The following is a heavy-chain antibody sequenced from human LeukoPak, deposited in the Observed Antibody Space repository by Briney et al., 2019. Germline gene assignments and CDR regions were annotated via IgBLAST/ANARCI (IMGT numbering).Heavy chain of an antibody. J-gene: IGHJ4*02. Sequence: SETLSLTCTVSGASLRGSSYYWGWIRQPPGKGLEWIGAIYYSESTYYNPSLKSRVTVSVDTSKNQVSLMLRSVTAADTAVYYCARDRPNYYGSNGHYYRRDGDYWGLGTLVTVSS. CDR2: IYYSEST. CDR3: ARDRPNYYGSNGHYYRRDGDY. D-gene: IGHD3-22*01. CDR1: GASLRGSSYY. V-gene: IGHV4-39*02.